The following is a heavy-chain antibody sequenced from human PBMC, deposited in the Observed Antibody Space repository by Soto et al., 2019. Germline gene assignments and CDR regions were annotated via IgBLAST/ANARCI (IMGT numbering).Heavy chain of an antibody. D-gene: IGHD3-10*01. CDR1: GFIFKMYW. Sequence: RRLSCAASGFIFKMYWMHWVRQSPGKGLVWISRIYNDGTYSDYADSVRGRFTISRDNVNDTLYLQMNNVRAEDSGLYYCTRGPRPISTGTGAYWGQGTQVTVSS. J-gene: IGHJ4*02. V-gene: IGHV3-74*01. CDR2: IYNDGTYS. CDR3: TRGPRPISTGTGAY.